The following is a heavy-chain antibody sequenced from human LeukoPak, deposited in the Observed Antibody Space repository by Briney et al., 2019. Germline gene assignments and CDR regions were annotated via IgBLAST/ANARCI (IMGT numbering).Heavy chain of an antibody. D-gene: IGHD3-10*01. CDR1: GFTFGDYA. V-gene: IGHV3-49*03. J-gene: IGHJ4*02. CDR3: TRDISPTFLVRGIAPLY. Sequence: GGSLRLSCIASGFTFGDYAMSWFRQAPGKGLEWVGFIRRKANGGTTEYAASVKGRFTTSRDDSKGIAYLQMNSLKTEDTAVYYCTRDISPTFLVRGIAPLYWGQGTLVTVSS. CDR2: IRRKANGGTT.